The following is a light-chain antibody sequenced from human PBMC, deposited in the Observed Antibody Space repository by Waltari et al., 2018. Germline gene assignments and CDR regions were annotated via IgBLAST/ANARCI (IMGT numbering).Light chain of an antibody. CDR2: RAS. V-gene: IGKV1-5*03. CDR1: QSISVW. CDR3: QQYDSYSTT. Sequence: DIQMTQSPSTLSASVGDRVTITCRASQSISVWLAWYQQKPGRAPKLLIFRASSLESGVTSRFSGSGSGTEFTLTISSLQPDDFATYYCQQYDSYSTTFGGGTKVEIK. J-gene: IGKJ4*01.